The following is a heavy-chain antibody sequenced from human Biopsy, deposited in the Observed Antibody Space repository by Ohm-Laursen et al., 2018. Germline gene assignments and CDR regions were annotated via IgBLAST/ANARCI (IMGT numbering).Heavy chain of an antibody. CDR2: ISHTGYT. CDR1: GGSFTGHY. V-gene: IGHV4-59*11. J-gene: IGHJ1*01. Sequence: SDTLSLTCTVSGGSFTGHYWTWIRQPPGKGLEWIGHISHTGYTSYKSSLKSRVTISLDTSRKHFSLRLTSLAAADTAVYYYARGSNEYGGLYFPHWGQGTLVTVSS. D-gene: IGHD4-23*01. CDR3: ARGSNEYGGLYFPH.